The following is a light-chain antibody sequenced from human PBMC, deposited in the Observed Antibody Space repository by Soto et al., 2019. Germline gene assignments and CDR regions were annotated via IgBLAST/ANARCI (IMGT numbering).Light chain of an antibody. V-gene: IGKV3-20*01. J-gene: IGKJ3*01. Sequence: EIVLTQSPGTLSLSPGERATLSCRASQSVSSSYLAWYQQKPGQAPRLLIYGASSRATGIPDRFSGSGSGTDFTLTISRLETEDCAVYYGQQYGSAPLFPFGPGTKVDIK. CDR1: QSVSSSY. CDR3: QQYGSAPLFP. CDR2: GAS.